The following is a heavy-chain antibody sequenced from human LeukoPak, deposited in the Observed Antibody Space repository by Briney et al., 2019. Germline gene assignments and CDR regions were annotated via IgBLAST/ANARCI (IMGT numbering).Heavy chain of an antibody. CDR2: IYSGGST. D-gene: IGHD5-18*01. Sequence: PGGSLRLSCAASGFIFTTNYMSWVRQAPGKGLEWVSVIYSGGSTYYSDSVKGRFTISRHSSKNTLYLQMNSLRGEDTAVYYCARVRDSAMAYVDYWGQGTLVTVSS. V-gene: IGHV3-53*04. CDR1: GFIFTTNY. J-gene: IGHJ4*02. CDR3: ARVRDSAMAYVDY.